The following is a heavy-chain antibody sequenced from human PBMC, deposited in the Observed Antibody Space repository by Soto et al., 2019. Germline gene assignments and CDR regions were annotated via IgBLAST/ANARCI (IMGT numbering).Heavy chain of an antibody. D-gene: IGHD6-19*01. J-gene: IGHJ4*02. CDR3: AKDKYGAKIAVAGTHFDY. CDR2: ISYDGSNK. Sequence: QVQLVESGGGVVQPGRSLRLSCAASGFTFSSYGMHWVRQAPGKGLEWVAVISYDGSNKYYADSVKGRFNISRDNSKNTLYLQMNSLRAEDTAVYYCAKDKYGAKIAVAGTHFDYWGQGTLVTVSS. V-gene: IGHV3-30*18. CDR1: GFTFSSYG.